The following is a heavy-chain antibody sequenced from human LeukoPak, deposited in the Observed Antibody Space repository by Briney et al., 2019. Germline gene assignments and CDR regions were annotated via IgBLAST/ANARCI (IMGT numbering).Heavy chain of an antibody. J-gene: IGHJ4*02. CDR3: ARDRVGRITMVRGAPMV. CDR2: INPNSGGT. CDR1: GYTFTGYY. V-gene: IGHV1-2*02. D-gene: IGHD3-10*01. Sequence: ASVKVSCKASGYTFTGYYMHRVRQAPGQGLEWMGWINPNSGGTNYAQKFQGRVTMTRDTSISTAYMELSRLRSDDTAVYYCARDRVGRITMVRGAPMVWGQGTLVTVSS.